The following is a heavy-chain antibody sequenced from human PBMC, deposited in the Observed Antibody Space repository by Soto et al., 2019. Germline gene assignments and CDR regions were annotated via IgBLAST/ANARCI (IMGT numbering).Heavy chain of an antibody. CDR3: ARVGHLGELSSDY. CDR1: GGSISSGGYY. J-gene: IGHJ4*02. CDR2: IYYSGST. Sequence: SETLSLTCTVSGGSISSGGYYWSWIRQHPGKGLEWIGYIYYSGSTYYNPSLKSRVTISVDTSKNQFSLKLSSVTAADTAVYYCARVGHLGELSSDYWGQGTLVTVSS. D-gene: IGHD3-16*02. V-gene: IGHV4-31*03.